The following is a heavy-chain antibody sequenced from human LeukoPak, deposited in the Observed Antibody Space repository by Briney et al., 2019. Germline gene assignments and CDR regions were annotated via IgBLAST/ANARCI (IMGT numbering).Heavy chain of an antibody. CDR3: AGYSGSPRYFDY. Sequence: NSSETLSLTCAVHGGSFSGYYWSWIRQTPGKGLEWIGEIIHSGSTNYSPSLKSRVTISLETAKSQFYLRLTCVTAADTAVYYCAGYSGSPRYFDYWGQGTLVTVSS. CDR1: GGSFSGYY. CDR2: IIHSGST. V-gene: IGHV4-34*12. J-gene: IGHJ4*02. D-gene: IGHD6-6*01.